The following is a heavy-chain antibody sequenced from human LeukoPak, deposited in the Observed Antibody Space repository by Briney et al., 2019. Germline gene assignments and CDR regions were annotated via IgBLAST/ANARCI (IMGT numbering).Heavy chain of an antibody. D-gene: IGHD2-21*01. V-gene: IGHV3-53*01. Sequence: GGSLRLSCAASGFTVSSNFLSWVRQPPGKGLEWVSDIYSGGSTYYANSVKGRFTISRDNSKNTLYLQMNSLRAEDTAVYYCTRGGGGSFPHYWGQGTLVTVSS. CDR2: IYSGGST. CDR1: GFTVSSNF. J-gene: IGHJ4*02. CDR3: TRGGGGSFPHY.